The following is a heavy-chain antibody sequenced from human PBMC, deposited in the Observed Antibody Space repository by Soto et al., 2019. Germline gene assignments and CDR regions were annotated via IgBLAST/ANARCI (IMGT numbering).Heavy chain of an antibody. CDR1: GGSISSYD. J-gene: IGHJ4*02. V-gene: IGHV4-59*01. D-gene: IGHD6-19*01. Sequence: SETLALTCAVSGGSISSYDWSWIRQPPGKGLEWIGYIYYSGGTNYNPSLKSRVTISVDTSKNQFSLKLTSVTAADTAVYYCARSRYTSGWWTPPFDYWGQGTLVTVSS. CDR3: ARSRYTSGWWTPPFDY. CDR2: IYYSGGT.